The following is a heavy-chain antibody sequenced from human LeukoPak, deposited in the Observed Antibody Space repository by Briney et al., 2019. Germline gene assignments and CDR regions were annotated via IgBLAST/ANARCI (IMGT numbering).Heavy chain of an antibody. V-gene: IGHV5-51*01. J-gene: IGHJ4*02. CDR2: IYPGDSDT. D-gene: IGHD3-22*01. CDR3: ARGGSFAGYDSSEPFDY. Sequence: GESLKISCKGSGYSFTSYWIGWVRQMPGKGLEWMGIIYPGDSDTRYSPSFQGQVTISADKSISTAYLQWSSLKASDTAMYYCARGGSFAGYDSSEPFDYWGQGTLVTVSS. CDR1: GYSFTSYW.